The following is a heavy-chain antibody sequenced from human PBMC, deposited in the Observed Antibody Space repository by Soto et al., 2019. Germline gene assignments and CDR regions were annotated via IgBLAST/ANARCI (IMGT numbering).Heavy chain of an antibody. J-gene: IGHJ5*02. Sequence: QVQLVESGGGLVKFGGSLSLSCAASGFTFSDYYMSWIRQAPGKGLEWVSYITSSGSHTHYADSVKGRFTISRDNAKNSLYLKMNSLRAEDTAVYYCAKESGNRIDPWGQGTLVTVSS. V-gene: IGHV3-11*01. CDR3: AKESGNRIDP. CDR2: ITSSGSHT. CDR1: GFTFSDYY. D-gene: IGHD1-26*01.